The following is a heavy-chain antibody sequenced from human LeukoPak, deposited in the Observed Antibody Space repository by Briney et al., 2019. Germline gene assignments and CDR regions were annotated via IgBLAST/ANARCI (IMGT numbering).Heavy chain of an antibody. J-gene: IGHJ3*02. CDR3: AREGGLLSQDAFDI. Sequence: ASVKVSCKASGGTFISYAISWVRQAPGQGLEWMGGIIPIFGTANYAQKFQGRVTITADESTSTAYMELSSLRSEDTAVYYCAREGGLLSQDAFDIWGQGTMVTVSS. D-gene: IGHD3-10*01. V-gene: IGHV1-69*13. CDR1: GGTFISYA. CDR2: IIPIFGTA.